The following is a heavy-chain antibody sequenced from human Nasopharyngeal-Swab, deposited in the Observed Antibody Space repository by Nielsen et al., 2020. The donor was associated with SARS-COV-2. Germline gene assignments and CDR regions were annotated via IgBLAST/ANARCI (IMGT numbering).Heavy chain of an antibody. CDR3: ARGGIITPDAFDI. J-gene: IGHJ3*02. CDR2: IYYSGST. V-gene: IGHV4-61*01. Sequence: SETLSLTCTVSGGSVSSGSYYWSWIRQPPGKGLEWIGYIYYSGSTNYNPSLKSRVTISVDTSKNQFSLKLSSVTAVDTAVYYCARGGIITPDAFDIWGQGTMVTVSS. CDR1: GGSVSSGSYY. D-gene: IGHD1-14*01.